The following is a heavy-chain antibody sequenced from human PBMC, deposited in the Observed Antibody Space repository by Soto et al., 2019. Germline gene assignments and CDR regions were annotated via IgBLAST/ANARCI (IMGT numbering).Heavy chain of an antibody. CDR2: ISGSGGST. D-gene: IGHD2-2*01. J-gene: IGHJ5*02. CDR1: GFTFSSYA. V-gene: IGHV3-23*01. CDR3: AKGTPQGQLLKAPVDP. Sequence: PGGSLRLSCAASGFTFSSYAMSWVRQAPGKGLEWVSAISGSGGSTYYADSVKGRFTISRGNSKNTLYLQMNSLRAEDTAVYYCAKGTPQGQLLKAPVDPWGQGTLVTVSS.